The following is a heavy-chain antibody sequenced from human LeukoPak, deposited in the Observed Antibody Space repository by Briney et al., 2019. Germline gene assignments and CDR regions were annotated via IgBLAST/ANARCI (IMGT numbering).Heavy chain of an antibody. Sequence: GGSLRLSRAASGFTFSSYWMSWVRQAPGKGLEWVANMNRDGSEKNYVDSIKGRFTISRDNAANSLYLQMNSLRVEDTAVYYCARDGGIIRFGGQDVWGQGTTVIVS. CDR1: GFTFSSYW. D-gene: IGHD3-16*01. J-gene: IGHJ6*02. CDR3: ARDGGIIRFGGQDV. CDR2: MNRDGSEK. V-gene: IGHV3-7*01.